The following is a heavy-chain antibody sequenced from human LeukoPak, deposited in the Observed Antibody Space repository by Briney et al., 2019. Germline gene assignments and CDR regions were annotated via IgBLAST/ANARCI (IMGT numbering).Heavy chain of an antibody. V-gene: IGHV3-21*01. J-gene: IGHJ4*02. CDR2: ISSSSSAT. D-gene: IGHD1-26*01. Sequence: GGSLRPSCAASGFAFYSYNMNWVRQAPGKGLEWVSSISSSSSATYYADSVKGRFTVSRDNAKNSLSLQMNGLRAEDTAVYYCARDPSYSGSYPIDYWGQGTLVTVSS. CDR3: ARDPSYSGSYPIDY. CDR1: GFAFYSYN.